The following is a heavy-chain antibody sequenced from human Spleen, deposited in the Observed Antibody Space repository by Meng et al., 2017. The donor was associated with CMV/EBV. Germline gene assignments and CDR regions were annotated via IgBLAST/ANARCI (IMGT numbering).Heavy chain of an antibody. CDR1: GGSISSYY. D-gene: IGHD2-2*01. Sequence: SETLSLTCTVSGGSISSYYWSWIRQPPGKGLEWIGYIYYSGSTNYNPSLKSRVTISVDTSKNQFSLKLSSVTAADTAVYYCAKDLTNPYCSSTSCYYYYGMDVWGQGTTVTVSS. CDR3: AKDLTNPYCSSTSCYYYYGMDV. J-gene: IGHJ6*02. CDR2: IYYSGST. V-gene: IGHV4-59*01.